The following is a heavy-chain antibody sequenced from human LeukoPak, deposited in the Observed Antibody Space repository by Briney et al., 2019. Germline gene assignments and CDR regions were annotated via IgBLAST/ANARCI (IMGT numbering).Heavy chain of an antibody. CDR2: ISYDGSNK. V-gene: IGHV3-30*19. CDR1: GFTFRSYG. D-gene: IGHD6-19*01. Sequence: GGSLRLSCVASGFTFRSYGMHWVRQAPGKGLEWVAVISYDGSNKYYADSVKGRFTISRDNSKNTLYLQMNSLRAEDTAVYYCARVYKQWLVGVDAFDIWGQGTMVTVSS. J-gene: IGHJ3*02. CDR3: ARVYKQWLVGVDAFDI.